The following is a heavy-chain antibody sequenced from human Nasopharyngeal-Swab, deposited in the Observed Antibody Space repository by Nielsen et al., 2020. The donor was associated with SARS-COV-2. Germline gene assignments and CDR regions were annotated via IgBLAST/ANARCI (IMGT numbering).Heavy chain of an antibody. Sequence: GESLKISCAASGFSFYNYTMNWVRQAPGKGLEWVSALSGSGGTTSYADSVKGRFTISRDNLKNTLYLQMNSLTAEYTAIYYCSKGSYYRSGTYKDYFDYWGQGTLVTVSS. CDR3: SKGSYYRSGTYKDYFDY. CDR2: LSGSGGTT. CDR1: GFSFYNYT. J-gene: IGHJ4*02. D-gene: IGHD3-10*01. V-gene: IGHV3-23*01.